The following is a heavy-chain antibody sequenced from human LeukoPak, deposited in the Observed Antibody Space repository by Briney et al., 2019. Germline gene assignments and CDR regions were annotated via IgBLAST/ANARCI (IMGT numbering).Heavy chain of an antibody. J-gene: IGHJ6*03. V-gene: IGHV1-46*01. CDR1: GYTFTSYY. D-gene: IGHD3-10*01. CDR2: INPSGGST. Sequence: ASVKVSCKASGYTFTSYYMHWVRQAPGQGLEWMGIINPSGGSTSYAQKFQGRVTMTRDMSTSTVYMELSSLRSEDTAVYYCARAARITMVRGVPRGYYMDVWGKGTTVAVSS. CDR3: ARAARITMVRGVPRGYYMDV.